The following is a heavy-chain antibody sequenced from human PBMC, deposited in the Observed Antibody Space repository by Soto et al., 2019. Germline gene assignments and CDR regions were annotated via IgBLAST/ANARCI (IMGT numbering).Heavy chain of an antibody. V-gene: IGHV4-34*01. D-gene: IGHD3-22*01. J-gene: IGHJ4*02. Sequence: SETLSLTCAVYGGSSSGYYWSWIRQPPGKGLEWIGEINHSGSTNNNPSLKSRVTISVDTSKNQFSLKLSSVTAADTAVYYCARDGAYYDSTMLRWGQGTLVTVSS. CDR3: ARDGAYYDSTMLR. CDR2: INHSGST. CDR1: GGSSSGYY.